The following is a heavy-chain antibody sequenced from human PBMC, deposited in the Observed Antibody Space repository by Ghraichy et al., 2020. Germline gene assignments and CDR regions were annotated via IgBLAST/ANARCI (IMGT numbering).Heavy chain of an antibody. D-gene: IGHD4-23*01. CDR2: ISAYNGNT. CDR3: ARDRATVVTPLIPDY. CDR1: GYTFTSYG. Sequence: ASVKVSCKASGYTFTSYGISWVRQAPGQGLEWMAWISAYNGNTNYAQKLQGRVTMTTDTSTNTAYMELRSLRSDDTAIYYCARDRATVVTPLIPDYWGQGTLVTVSS. J-gene: IGHJ4*02. V-gene: IGHV1-18*04.